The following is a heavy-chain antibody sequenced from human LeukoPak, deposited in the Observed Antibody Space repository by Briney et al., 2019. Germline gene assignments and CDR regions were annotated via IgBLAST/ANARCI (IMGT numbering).Heavy chain of an antibody. J-gene: IGHJ4*02. CDR1: GFTFSSYS. CDR2: ISSSSSYI. CDR3: ARDGPMVRGVIHY. D-gene: IGHD3-10*01. Sequence: GGSLRLSCAASGFTFSSYSMNWVRQAPGKGLEWVSSISSSSSYIYYADSVKGRFTIPRDNAKNSLYLQMNSLRAEDTAVYYCARDGPMVRGVIHYWGQGTLVTVSS. V-gene: IGHV3-21*01.